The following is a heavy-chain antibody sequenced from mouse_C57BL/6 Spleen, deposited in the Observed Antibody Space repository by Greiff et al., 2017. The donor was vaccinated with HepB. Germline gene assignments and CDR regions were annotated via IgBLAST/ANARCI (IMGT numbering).Heavy chain of an antibody. CDR3: ARQGGVTSYFDY. CDR1: GFTFSSYG. Sequence: EVKLVESGGDLVKPGGSLKLSCAASGFTFSSYGMSWVRQTPDKRLEWVATISSGGSYTYYPDSVKGRFTISRDNAKNTLYLQMSSLKSEDTAMYYCARQGGVTSYFDYWGQGTTLTVSS. CDR2: ISSGGSYT. V-gene: IGHV5-6*02. J-gene: IGHJ2*01. D-gene: IGHD2-2*01.